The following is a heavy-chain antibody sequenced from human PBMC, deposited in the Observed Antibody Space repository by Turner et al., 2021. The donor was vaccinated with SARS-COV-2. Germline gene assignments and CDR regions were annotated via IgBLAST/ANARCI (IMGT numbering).Heavy chain of an antibody. Sequence: EVQLVESGGGLVQPGGSLRLTCAASGFTFSSYSMNWVRQAPGKGLEWVSSISSSSSYIYYADSVKGRFTISRDNAKNSRYLQMNSLKAEDTAVYYCARARWDYYDSSGYYPNAFDIWGQGTMVTVSS. D-gene: IGHD3-22*01. J-gene: IGHJ3*02. CDR2: ISSSSSYI. CDR3: ARARWDYYDSSGYYPNAFDI. V-gene: IGHV3-21*01. CDR1: GFTFSSYS.